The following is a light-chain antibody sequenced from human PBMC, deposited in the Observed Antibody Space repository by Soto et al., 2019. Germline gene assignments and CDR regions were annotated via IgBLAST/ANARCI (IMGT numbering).Light chain of an antibody. Sequence: QSALTQPASVSGSPGQSITISCTGTSSDVGAYNYVSWYQHHPGKAPKLMIYDVSNRPSGVSNRFSGSKSGNTASLTISGLQAEDEADYYCSSYTSSSTLAFGGGTKLTVL. CDR2: DVS. CDR1: SSDVGAYNY. CDR3: SSYTSSSTLA. J-gene: IGLJ2*01. V-gene: IGLV2-14*03.